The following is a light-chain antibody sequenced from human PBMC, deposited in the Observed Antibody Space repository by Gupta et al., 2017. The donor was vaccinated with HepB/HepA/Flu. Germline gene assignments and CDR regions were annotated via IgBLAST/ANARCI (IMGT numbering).Light chain of an antibody. J-gene: IGKJ2*01. CDR3: QQYSTSPFT. V-gene: IGKV3-20*01. Sequence: ELVLTQSSGTLSLSPGERAALSCRASQSVSSNYLAWYQQKPGQAPRLLIYGASSRATVIPDRFSGSGSGTDFTRTISRLEPEVFAVYYCQQYSTSPFTFGQGTKLEIK. CDR1: QSVSSNY. CDR2: GAS.